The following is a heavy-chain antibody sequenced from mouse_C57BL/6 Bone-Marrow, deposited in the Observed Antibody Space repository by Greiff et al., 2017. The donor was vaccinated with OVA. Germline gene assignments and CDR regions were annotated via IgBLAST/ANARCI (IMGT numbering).Heavy chain of an antibody. CDR2: IDPSDSYT. CDR3: ARGGGVYDYCYYYAMDY. V-gene: IGHV1-69*01. J-gene: IGHJ4*01. Sequence: VQLQQPGAELVMPGASVKLSCKASGYTFTSYWMHWVKQRPGQGLEWIGEIDPSDSYTNYNQKFKGKATLTVDKSSSTAYMQLSSLTSEDSAVYYCARGGGVYDYCYYYAMDYWGQGTSVTVSS. CDR1: GYTFTSYW. D-gene: IGHD2-4*01.